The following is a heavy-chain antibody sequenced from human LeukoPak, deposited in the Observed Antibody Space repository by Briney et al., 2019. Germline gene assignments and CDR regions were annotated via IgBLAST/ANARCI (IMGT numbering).Heavy chain of an antibody. Sequence: GGSLRLSCAASGFTFSSYWMHWARQAPGKGRVWVSRINSDGSSTSYADSVKGRFTISRDNAKNTLYLQMNSLRAEDTAVYYCARGPRGGVVNPRDYWGQGTLVTVSS. D-gene: IGHD3-3*01. V-gene: IGHV3-74*01. CDR3: ARGPRGGVVNPRDY. J-gene: IGHJ4*02. CDR1: GFTFSSYW. CDR2: INSDGSST.